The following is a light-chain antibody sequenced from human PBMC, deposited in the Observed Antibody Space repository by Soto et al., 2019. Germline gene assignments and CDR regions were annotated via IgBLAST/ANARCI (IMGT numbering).Light chain of an antibody. Sequence: QSALTQPASVSGSPGPSITISCTGTSSDVGGYNYVSWYQHHPGKAPKLMIFDVSNRPSRVSNRFSGSKSGNTASLTISGLQPEDEADYYCSSYTTSNTRQIVFGTGTKVTVL. V-gene: IGLV2-14*03. CDR3: SSYTTSNTRQIV. J-gene: IGLJ1*01. CDR1: SSDVGGYNY. CDR2: DVS.